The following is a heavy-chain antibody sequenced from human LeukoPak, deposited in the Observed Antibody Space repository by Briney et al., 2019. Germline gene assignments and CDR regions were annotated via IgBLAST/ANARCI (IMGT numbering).Heavy chain of an antibody. CDR1: GFTFSSYW. J-gene: IGHJ4*02. CDR2: IKQDGSEK. D-gene: IGHD3-22*01. Sequence: PGGSLRLSCAASGFTFSSYWMSWVRQAPGKGLEWVANIKQDGSEKYYVDSVKGRFTISRDNAKNSLYLQMNSLRAEDTAVYYCARDRGSTYYYDSCGYYYRYWGQGTLVTVSS. V-gene: IGHV3-7*01. CDR3: ARDRGSTYYYDSCGYYYRY.